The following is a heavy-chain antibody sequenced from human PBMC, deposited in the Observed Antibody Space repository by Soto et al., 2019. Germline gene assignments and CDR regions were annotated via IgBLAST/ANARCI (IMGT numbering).Heavy chain of an antibody. Sequence: PSETLSLTCTVSGGSISSYYWSWIRQPPGKGLEWIGYIYYSGSTNYNPSLKSRVTISVETSKNQFSLKLSSVTAADTAVYYCARQVPYPVLDYWGQGTQVTVSS. CDR3: ARQVPYPVLDY. V-gene: IGHV4-59*08. CDR2: IYYSGST. CDR1: GGSISSYY. J-gene: IGHJ4*02. D-gene: IGHD2-2*01.